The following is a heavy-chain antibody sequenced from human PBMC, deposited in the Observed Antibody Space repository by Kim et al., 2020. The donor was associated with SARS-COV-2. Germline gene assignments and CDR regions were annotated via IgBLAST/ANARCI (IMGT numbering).Heavy chain of an antibody. D-gene: IGHD3-10*01. V-gene: IGHV1-18*01. J-gene: IGHJ3*02. CDR3: ARDSPYIGPSWFGGSGGAFDI. CDR1: GYTFTSYG. Sequence: ASVKVSCKASGYTFTSYGISWVRQAPGQGLEWMGWISAYNGNTNYAQKLQGRVTMTTDTSTSTAYMELRSLRSDDTAVYYCARDSPYIGPSWFGGSGGAFDIWGQGTMVTVSS. CDR2: ISAYNGNT.